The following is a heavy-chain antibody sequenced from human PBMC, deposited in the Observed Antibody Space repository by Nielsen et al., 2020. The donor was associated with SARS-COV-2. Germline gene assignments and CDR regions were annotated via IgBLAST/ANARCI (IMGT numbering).Heavy chain of an antibody. V-gene: IGHV3-15*01. J-gene: IGHJ4*02. CDR1: GFTFSNAW. CDR2: IKSKTDGGTT. D-gene: IGHD2-15*01. Sequence: GGSLRLSCAASGFTFSNAWMSWVRQAPGKGLEWVGRIKSKTDGGTTDYAAPVKGRFTISRDDSKNTLYLQMNSLKTKDTAVYYCTTDRWQLYLDYWGQGTLVTVSS. CDR3: TTDRWQLYLDY.